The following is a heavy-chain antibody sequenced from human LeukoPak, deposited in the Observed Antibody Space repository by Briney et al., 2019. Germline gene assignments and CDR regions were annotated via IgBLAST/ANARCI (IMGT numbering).Heavy chain of an antibody. Sequence: PSETLSLTCTVSGGSISSYYWSWIRQPAGKGLEWIGRIYSSGNTNCNPSLMRRVTMSVDTSKNQFSLKLSSVTAADTAVYYCARARYSSSSRAFDIWGQGTVVTVSS. J-gene: IGHJ3*02. D-gene: IGHD6-6*01. CDR1: GGSISSYY. CDR2: IYSSGNT. V-gene: IGHV4-4*07. CDR3: ARARYSSSSRAFDI.